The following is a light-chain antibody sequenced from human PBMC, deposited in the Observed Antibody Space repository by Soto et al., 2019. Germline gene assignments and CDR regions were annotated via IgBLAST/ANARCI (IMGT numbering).Light chain of an antibody. J-gene: IGKJ1*01. CDR3: QQTYSSPRT. CDR1: QTISSW. Sequence: DIQMTQAPSTLCGSVGDRVTITCRASQTISSWLAWYQQKPGKAPKLLIYKASTLKSGVPSRFSGSGSGTDFTLTISNLQPEDFAVYYCQQTYSSPRTFGQGTKVDIK. V-gene: IGKV1-5*03. CDR2: KAS.